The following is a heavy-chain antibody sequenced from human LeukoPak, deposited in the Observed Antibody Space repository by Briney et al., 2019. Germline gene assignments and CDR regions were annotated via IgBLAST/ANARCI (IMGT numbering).Heavy chain of an antibody. CDR1: GGSISSSNW. CDR2: IYHSGST. CDR3: ARDVPLYCSGGSCYSYYFDY. V-gene: IGHV4-4*02. J-gene: IGHJ4*02. Sequence: SGTLSLTCAVSGGSISSSNWWSWVRQPPGKGLEWIGEIYHSGSTNYDPSLKSRVTISVDKSKNQFSLKLSSVTAADTAVYYCARDVPLYCSGGSCYSYYFDYWGQGTLVTVSS. D-gene: IGHD2-15*01.